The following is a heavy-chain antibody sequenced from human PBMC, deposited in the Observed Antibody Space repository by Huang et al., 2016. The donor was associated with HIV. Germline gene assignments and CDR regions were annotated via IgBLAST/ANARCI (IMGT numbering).Heavy chain of an antibody. D-gene: IGHD5-18*01. CDR1: GFSFTSYG. J-gene: IGHJ4*02. Sequence: EVQLVQSGVEVKKPGESLKISCKGSGFSFTSYGIGWVRQMPGKGLEWMGIIFPGNSSTFDSPAFQGQVTISADKYTRTAYLQWSSLKASDSAIYYCAIHDSNDFTFDDWGQGTLVAVSS. V-gene: IGHV5-51*03. CDR2: IFPGNSST. CDR3: AIHDSNDFTFDD.